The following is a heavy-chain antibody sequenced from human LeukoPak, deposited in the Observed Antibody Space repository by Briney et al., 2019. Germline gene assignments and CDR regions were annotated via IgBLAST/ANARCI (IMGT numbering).Heavy chain of an antibody. J-gene: IGHJ3*02. V-gene: IGHV1-2*06. CDR3: ARDRYYYDSSGYSAGYAFDI. CDR2: INPNSGGT. CDR1: GYTFTGYY. Sequence: ASVKVSCKASGYTFTGYYMHWVRQAPGQGLEWMGRINPNSGGTNYAQKFQGRVTTTRDTSISTAYMELSRLRSDDTAVYYCARDRYYYDSSGYSAGYAFDIWGQGTMVTVSS. D-gene: IGHD3-22*01.